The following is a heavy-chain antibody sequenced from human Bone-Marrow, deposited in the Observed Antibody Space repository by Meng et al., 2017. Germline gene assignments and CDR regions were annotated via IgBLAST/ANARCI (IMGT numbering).Heavy chain of an antibody. CDR3: ARETAVRHYGDYAHY. Sequence: ASVKVTCKASGYTFTSYYMHWVRQAPGQGLEWMGIINPSCGSTSYAQKFQGRVTMTRDTSTSTVYMGPSSLRSEDTAVYSCARETAVRHYGDYAHYWGQRTLVTVSS. CDR2: INPSCGST. CDR1: GYTFTSYY. D-gene: IGHD4-17*01. V-gene: IGHV1-46*01. J-gene: IGHJ4*02.